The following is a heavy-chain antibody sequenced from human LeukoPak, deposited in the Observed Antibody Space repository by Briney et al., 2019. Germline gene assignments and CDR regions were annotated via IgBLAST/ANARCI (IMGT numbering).Heavy chain of an antibody. CDR3: AKLVGAPGS. D-gene: IGHD1-26*01. CDR1: GFTFSSYA. Sequence: PGGSLRLPCAASGFTFSSYAMSWVRQGPGKGLEWVSTISGSGGSTYYADSVKGRFTISRDNSKSTLYLQMNSLRAGDAAVYYCAKLVGAPGSWGQGTLVTVSS. V-gene: IGHV3-23*01. CDR2: ISGSGGST. J-gene: IGHJ5*02.